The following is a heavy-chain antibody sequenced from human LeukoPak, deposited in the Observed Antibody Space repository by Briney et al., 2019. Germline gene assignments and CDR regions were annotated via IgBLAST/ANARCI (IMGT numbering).Heavy chain of an antibody. Sequence: PSHTLSPTCTVSGVSIANTFYYWNWLRQPAGKGLEWIGRIYTTGSTDYNPSLKSRVTISLDTARNQFSLKLSSVTAADTAVYYCARRQDGHDYWGQGTLVTVSS. J-gene: IGHJ4*02. V-gene: IGHV4-61*02. CDR2: IYTTGST. CDR1: GVSIANTFYY. CDR3: ARRQDGHDY.